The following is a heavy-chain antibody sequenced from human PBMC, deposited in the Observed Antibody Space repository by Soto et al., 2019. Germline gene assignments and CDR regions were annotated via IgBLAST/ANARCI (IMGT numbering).Heavy chain of an antibody. CDR1: GGSISSGGYY. CDR3: TRGPSGDKVDY. CDR2: IYYIGST. Sequence: SETLSLTCTVSGGSISSGGYYWSWIRQHPGKGLEWIGYIYYIGSTYYNPSLKSRVSISVDTSKNQFSLKLSSVSAADTAVYYCTRGPSGDKVDYWGQGTLVTVSS. J-gene: IGHJ4*02. V-gene: IGHV4-30-4*08. D-gene: IGHD7-27*01.